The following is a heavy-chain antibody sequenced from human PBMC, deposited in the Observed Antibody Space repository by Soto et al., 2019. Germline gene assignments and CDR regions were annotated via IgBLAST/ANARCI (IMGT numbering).Heavy chain of an antibody. CDR1: GFTFSNVW. V-gene: IGHV3-15*07. CDR3: TPLALKYNSVWYEFSD. J-gene: IGHJ4*01. CDR2: IKSKLDGETI. Sequence: EGQLVESGGGLVKPGGSLRLSCAASGFTFSNVWMNWVRQAPGKGLEWVGRIKSKLDGETIDYAAPVKGRFTITRDDSNNMLYLQMNSLKTEDTGVYYCTPLALKYNSVWYEFSDWGHGTLVSVSS. D-gene: IGHD6-19*01.